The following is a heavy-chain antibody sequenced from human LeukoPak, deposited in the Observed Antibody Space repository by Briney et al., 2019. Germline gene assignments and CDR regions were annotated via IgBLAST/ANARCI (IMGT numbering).Heavy chain of an antibody. CDR1: GGSISSYY. V-gene: IGHV4-59*01. CDR2: IYYSGST. D-gene: IGHD2-2*01. Sequence: SETLSLTCTVSGGSISSYYWSWIRQPPGKGLEWIGYIYYSGSTNYNPSLKSRVAISVDTSKNQFSLKLSSVTAADTAVYYCARELGQYCSSTSCYGYAFDIWGQGTMVTVPS. CDR3: ARELGQYCSSTSCYGYAFDI. J-gene: IGHJ3*02.